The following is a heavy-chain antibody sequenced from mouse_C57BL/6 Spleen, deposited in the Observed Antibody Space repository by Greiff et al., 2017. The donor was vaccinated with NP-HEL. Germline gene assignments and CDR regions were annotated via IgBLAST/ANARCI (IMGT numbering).Heavy chain of an antibody. V-gene: IGHV1-53*01. CDR1: GYTFTSYW. CDR2: INPSNGGT. J-gene: IGHJ4*01. CDR3: ARIPTTVVASYYYAMDY. Sequence: VQLQQPGTELVKPGASVKLSCKASGYTFTSYWMHWVKQRPGQGLEWIGNINPSNGGTNYNEKFKSKATLTVDKSSSTAYMQLSSLTSEDSAVYYCARIPTTVVASYYYAMDYWGQGTSVTVSS. D-gene: IGHD1-1*01.